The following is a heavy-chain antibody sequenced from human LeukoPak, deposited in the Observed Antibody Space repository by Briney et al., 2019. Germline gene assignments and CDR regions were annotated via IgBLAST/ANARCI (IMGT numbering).Heavy chain of an antibody. CDR3: ARVPASYYDSSGPVDY. Sequence: SETLSLTCTVSGGSISSGGYYWSWIRQHPGKGLEWVGYIYYSGSTYYNPSLKSRVTISVDTSKNQFSLKLSSVTAADTAVYYCARVPASYYDSSGPVDYWGQGTLVTVSS. V-gene: IGHV4-31*03. CDR2: IYYSGST. CDR1: GGSISSGGYY. D-gene: IGHD3-22*01. J-gene: IGHJ4*02.